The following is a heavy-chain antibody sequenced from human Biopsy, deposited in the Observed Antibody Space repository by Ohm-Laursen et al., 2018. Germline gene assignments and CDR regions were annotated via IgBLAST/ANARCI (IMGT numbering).Heavy chain of an antibody. V-gene: IGHV3-9*01. CDR2: INWNSDRV. J-gene: IGHJ6*02. Sequence: SLRLSCSASGFKFDEFAMHWVRQTPGKGLEWVSAINWNSDRVDYADSVKGRFTISRDNAENSLYLEMNSLRPEDTAFYYCAKDKNDILRPGEGLDVWGHGTTVTVSS. CDR1: GFKFDEFA. D-gene: IGHD3-9*01. CDR3: AKDKNDILRPGEGLDV.